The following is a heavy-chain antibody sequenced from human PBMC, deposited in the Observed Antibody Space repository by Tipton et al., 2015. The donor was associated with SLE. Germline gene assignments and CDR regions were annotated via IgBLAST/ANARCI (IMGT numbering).Heavy chain of an antibody. CDR1: GASISNSLYH. CDR2: IYYTGST. CDR3: ARQYYCGPGSCPMGY. Sequence: TLSLTCTVSGASISNSLYHWGWIRQPPGKSLEWIGSIYYTGSTYYNPSLKRRVTMSVDTSKNQFSLRLSSVTAADTAVYYCARQYYCGPGSCPMGYWDKGTLVSVSS. D-gene: IGHD3-10*01. V-gene: IGHV4-39*07. J-gene: IGHJ4*02.